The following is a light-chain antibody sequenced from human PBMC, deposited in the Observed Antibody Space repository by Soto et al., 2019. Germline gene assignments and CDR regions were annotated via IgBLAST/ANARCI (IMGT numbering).Light chain of an antibody. CDR2: GAS. V-gene: IGKV3-20*01. Sequence: EIVLTQSPATLSLSPRERATLSCRASQSVSSSYLAWYQQTPGQAPSLLIYGASSRATGIPDRFSGSGSWTDFTLTITRLEPEDLAVYYCQQYGSSPPWAFGQGTKVDIK. J-gene: IGKJ1*01. CDR1: QSVSSSY. CDR3: QQYGSSPPWA.